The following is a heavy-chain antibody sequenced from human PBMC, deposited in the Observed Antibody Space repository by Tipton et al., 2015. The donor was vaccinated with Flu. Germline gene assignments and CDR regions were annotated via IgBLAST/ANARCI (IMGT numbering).Heavy chain of an antibody. J-gene: IGHJ4*02. D-gene: IGHD2/OR15-2a*01. V-gene: IGHV3-7*01. CDR1: GFAFSSYW. CDR3: AIFKNPGH. CDR2: ISEDGSTT. Sequence: GSLRLSCAASGFAFSSYWILWVRQAPGKGLEWVANISEDGSTTYYLGSVKGRFTISRDNARNSVFLQMNSLRVEDTALYYCAIFKNPGHWGQGTLVTVSS.